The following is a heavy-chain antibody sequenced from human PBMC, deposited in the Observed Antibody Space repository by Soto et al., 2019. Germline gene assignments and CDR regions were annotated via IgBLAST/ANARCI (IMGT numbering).Heavy chain of an antibody. CDR3: ARLQQDYYYYHGMDV. Sequence: SETLSLTCAVYGGSFSGYYWSWIRQPPGRGLEWIGEINHSGSTNYNPSLKSRVTISVDTSKNQFSLKLSSVTAADTAVYYCARLQQDYYYYHGMDVWGQGTTVTVSS. CDR1: GGSFSGYY. CDR2: INHSGST. J-gene: IGHJ6*02. V-gene: IGHV4-34*01.